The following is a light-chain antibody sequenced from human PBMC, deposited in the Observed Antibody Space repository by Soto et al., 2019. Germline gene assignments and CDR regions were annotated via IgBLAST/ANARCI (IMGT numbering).Light chain of an antibody. Sequence: DIVMTQSPLSLPVTPGEPASISCRSSQSLLHSNGYNYLDWYLQKPGQSPQLLIYLGSNRASGVPDRFSGSGSGTDFTLKISRVEAEDVGVYYCMQALPKGYTFGQGTKLEIK. CDR2: LGS. J-gene: IGKJ2*01. CDR1: QSLLHSNGYNY. V-gene: IGKV2-28*01. CDR3: MQALPKGYT.